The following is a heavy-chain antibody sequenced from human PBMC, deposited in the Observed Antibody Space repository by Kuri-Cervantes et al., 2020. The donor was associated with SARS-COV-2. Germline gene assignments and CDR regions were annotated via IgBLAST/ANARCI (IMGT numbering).Heavy chain of an antibody. CDR3: AKVRDNSGYYPDVFDI. J-gene: IGHJ3*02. CDR1: GFTFSGHW. V-gene: IGHV3-74*01. Sequence: ETLSLTCAASGFTFSGHWIHWVRQAPGKGLVWVSRINPDGSYTNNADSVKGRFTLSRDNAKNSLYLQMNSLGHKDTALYYCAKVRDNSGYYPDVFDIWGQGTKVTVSS. D-gene: IGHD3-22*01. CDR2: INPDGSYT.